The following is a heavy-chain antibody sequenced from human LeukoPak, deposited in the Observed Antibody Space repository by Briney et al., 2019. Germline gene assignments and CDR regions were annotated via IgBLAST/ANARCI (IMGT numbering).Heavy chain of an antibody. J-gene: IGHJ5*02. V-gene: IGHV4-59*01. CDR2: IYYSGST. CDR3: ARAPITDTGYSYGLWNFVFDP. D-gene: IGHD5-18*01. Sequence: SETLSLTCTVSGGSISSYYWSWTRQPPGKGLEWIGYIYYSGSTNYNPSLKSRVTISVDTSKNQFSLKLSSVTAADTAVYYCARAPITDTGYSYGLWNFVFDPWGQGTLVTVSS. CDR1: GGSISSYY.